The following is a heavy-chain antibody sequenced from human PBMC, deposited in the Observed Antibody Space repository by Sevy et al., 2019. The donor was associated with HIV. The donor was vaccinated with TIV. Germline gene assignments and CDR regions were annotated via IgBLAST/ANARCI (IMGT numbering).Heavy chain of an antibody. CDR2: IIPLSTTT. D-gene: IGHD5-12*01. CDR3: ATVGGYSAFAGPYYIDY. V-gene: IGHV1-69*13. Sequence: ASVKVSCKASGGPFSSFAFSWVRQAPGQGLEWMGGIIPLSTTTNYAQKFQGRVTITADESTSTAYMELSSLTSDDTAVYYCATVGGYSAFAGPYYIDYWGQGTLVTVSS. J-gene: IGHJ4*02. CDR1: GGPFSSFA.